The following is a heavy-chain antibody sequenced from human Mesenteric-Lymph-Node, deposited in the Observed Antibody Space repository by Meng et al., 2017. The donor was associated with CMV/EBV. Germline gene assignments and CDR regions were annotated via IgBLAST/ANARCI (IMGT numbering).Heavy chain of an antibody. CDR3: ARESPLPYYDFWSGQNYYYYHGMDV. V-gene: IGHV3-74*01. J-gene: IGHJ6*02. D-gene: IGHD3-3*01. Sequence: GGSLRLSCAASGFTFDDYAMHWVRQAPGKGLVWVSRSNSDGSNTSYAASVEGRFTISRDNVKKTVYLQMNSLRAEDTAVYYCARESPLPYYDFWSGQNYYYYHGMDVWGQGTTVTVSS. CDR1: GFTFDDYA. CDR2: SNSDGSNT.